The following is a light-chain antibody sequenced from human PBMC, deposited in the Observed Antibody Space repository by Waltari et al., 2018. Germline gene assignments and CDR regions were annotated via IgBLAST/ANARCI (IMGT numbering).Light chain of an antibody. CDR3: VVYMGSDIWV. CDR2: NTN. J-gene: IGLJ3*02. V-gene: IGLV8-61*01. CDR1: SGSDSSNYY. Sequence: QTVVTQEPSFSVSPGGTVTLTCGLTSGSDSSNYYPSWYQQTPGQAPRTLIYNTNLRSSGVPDRFSGSILGNKAALTITGAQADDESDYYCVVYMGSDIWVFGGGTKLTVL.